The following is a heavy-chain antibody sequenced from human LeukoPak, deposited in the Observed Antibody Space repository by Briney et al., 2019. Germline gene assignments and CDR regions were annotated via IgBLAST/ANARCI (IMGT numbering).Heavy chain of an antibody. CDR2: ISFDGNTK. J-gene: IGHJ3*01. CDR3: ARDRGEDDYDNTASLYDGFDL. CDR1: GFSFSRDC. V-gene: IGHV3-30*04. Sequence: GGSLRLSCATSGFSFSRDCFHWVRQAPGKGLEWVSFISFDGNTKYYADLVRGRMIISRDTYKNTLYLQMNSLRTEDTSVYYCARDRGEDDYDNTASLYDGFDLWGQGTMVIVSA. D-gene: IGHD3-22*01.